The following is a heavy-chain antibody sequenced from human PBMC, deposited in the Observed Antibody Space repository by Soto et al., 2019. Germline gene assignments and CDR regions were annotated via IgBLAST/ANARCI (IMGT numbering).Heavy chain of an antibody. V-gene: IGHV4-59*06. Sequence: LSVPCRVSWGSIRDYFWTWIRQPPGRGLEWIGSISYSGSVYYNPSLKSRLTISVDTSKNQFSLNLRSVTAADTAVYYWARRDRSGFSYWLDTWGQGILVTVS. J-gene: IGHJ5*02. CDR3: ARRDRSGFSYWLDT. D-gene: IGHD3-22*01. CDR2: ISYSGSV. CDR1: WGSIRDYF.